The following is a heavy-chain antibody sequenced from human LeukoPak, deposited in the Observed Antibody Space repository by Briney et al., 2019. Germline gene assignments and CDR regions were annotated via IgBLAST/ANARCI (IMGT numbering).Heavy chain of an antibody. Sequence: SETLSLTCTVSGGSFSGYYWSWIRQPPGKGLEWIGEINHSGSTNYNPSLKSRVTISVDRSKNQFSLKLSSVTAADTAVYYCARDITGPFDYWGQGTLVTVSS. D-gene: IGHD1-14*01. CDR2: INHSGST. V-gene: IGHV4-34*01. J-gene: IGHJ4*02. CDR1: GGSFSGYY. CDR3: ARDITGPFDY.